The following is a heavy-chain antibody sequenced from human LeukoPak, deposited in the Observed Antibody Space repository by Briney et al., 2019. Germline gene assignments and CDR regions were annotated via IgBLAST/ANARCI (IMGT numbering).Heavy chain of an antibody. D-gene: IGHD3-22*01. Sequence: GASVKVSCKASGYTFTSYGISWVRQAPGQGLEWMGRIIPILGIANYAQKFQGRVTITADKSTSTAYMELSSLRSEDTAVYYCARAREITMIAFYYFDYWGQGTLVTVSS. CDR1: GYTFTSYG. CDR2: IIPILGIA. J-gene: IGHJ4*02. V-gene: IGHV1-69*04. CDR3: ARAREITMIAFYYFDY.